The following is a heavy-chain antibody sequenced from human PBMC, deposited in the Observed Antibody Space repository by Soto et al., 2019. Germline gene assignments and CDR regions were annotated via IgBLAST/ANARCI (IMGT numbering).Heavy chain of an antibody. D-gene: IGHD4-17*01. J-gene: IGHJ4*02. CDR1: GFTFDDYA. CDR3: AKPHPVVHGDYVGSGYFDY. CDR2: ISWNRGSI. Sequence: EVQLVESGGGLVQPGRSLRLSCAASGFTFDDYAMHWVRQAPGKGLEWVSGISWNRGSIGYADSVKGRFTISRDNAKNSLYLQMNSLRAEDTALYYCAKPHPVVHGDYVGSGYFDYWGQGTLVTVSS. V-gene: IGHV3-9*01.